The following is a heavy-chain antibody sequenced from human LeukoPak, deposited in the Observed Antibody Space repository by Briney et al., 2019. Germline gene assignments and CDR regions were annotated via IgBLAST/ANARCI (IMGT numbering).Heavy chain of an antibody. V-gene: IGHV4-59*05. D-gene: IGHD3-10*02. CDR3: SRLYSGTRPPDY. J-gene: IGHJ4*02. Sequence: SETLSLTCTVSGGSISNYYWSWIRQPPGKGLEWIGSIFYSGSTYYNPSLKSRVTISVDTSKNQISLKVTSVTAADTAIYYCSRLYSGTRPPDYWGQGTLVTVSS. CDR2: IFYSGST. CDR1: GGSISNYY.